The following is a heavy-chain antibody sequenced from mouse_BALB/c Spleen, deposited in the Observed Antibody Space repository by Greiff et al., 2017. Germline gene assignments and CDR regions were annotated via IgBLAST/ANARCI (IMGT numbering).Heavy chain of an antibody. Sequence: DVKLQESGPGLVKPSQSLSLTCTVTGYSITSDYAWNWIRQFPGNKLEWMGYISYSGSTSYNPSLKSRISITRDTSKNQFFLQLNSVTTEDTATYYCARSKVPAWFAYWGQGTLVTVSA. J-gene: IGHJ3*01. CDR3: ARSKVPAWFAY. CDR1: GYSITSDYA. V-gene: IGHV3-2*02. CDR2: ISYSGST.